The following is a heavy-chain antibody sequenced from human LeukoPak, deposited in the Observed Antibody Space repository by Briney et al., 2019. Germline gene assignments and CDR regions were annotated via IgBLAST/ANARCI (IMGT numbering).Heavy chain of an antibody. CDR2: INTNSGAT. CDR1: GYTFTGYY. Sequence: ASVKVSCKASGYTFTGYYMHWVRQAPGQGLEWMGWINTNSGATNYAQKFQGRVTMTRDTSISTAYMELNSLRSDDTALYYCTKPQPGAFEIWGQGTMVTVSS. J-gene: IGHJ3*02. D-gene: IGHD2-2*01. V-gene: IGHV1-2*02. CDR3: TKPQPGAFEI.